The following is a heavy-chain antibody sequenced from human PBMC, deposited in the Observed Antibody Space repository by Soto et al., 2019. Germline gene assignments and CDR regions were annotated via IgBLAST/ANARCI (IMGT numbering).Heavy chain of an antibody. Sequence: PGGSLRLSCAASGFTFSSYAMSWVRQAPGKGLEWVSAISGSGGSTYYADSVEGRFTISRDNSNNMLYLQMNSLRAEDTAVYYCVREKVTMIVGFYYFDYWGQGTRVTVSS. D-gene: IGHD3-22*01. V-gene: IGHV3-23*01. CDR3: VREKVTMIVGFYYFDY. CDR2: ISGSGGST. CDR1: GFTFSSYA. J-gene: IGHJ4*02.